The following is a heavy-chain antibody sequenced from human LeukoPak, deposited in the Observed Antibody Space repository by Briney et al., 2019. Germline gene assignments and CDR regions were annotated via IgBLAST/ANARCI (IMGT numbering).Heavy chain of an antibody. CDR3: ARGAPYCSSTSCYTDRPGGWFDP. D-gene: IGHD2-2*02. CDR1: GYTFTSCY. CDR2: INPSGGST. Sequence: ASVKVSCKASGYTFTSCYMHWVRQAPGQGLEWMGIINPSGGSTSYAQKFQGRVTMTRDTSTSTVYMELSSLRSEDTAVYYCARGAPYCSSTSCYTDRPGGWFDPWGQGTLVTVSS. J-gene: IGHJ5*02. V-gene: IGHV1-46*01.